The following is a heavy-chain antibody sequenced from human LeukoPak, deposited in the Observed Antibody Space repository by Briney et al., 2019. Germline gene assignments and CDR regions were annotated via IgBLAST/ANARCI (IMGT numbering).Heavy chain of an antibody. CDR2: YYSGST. CDR1: GGSVSTSNW. V-gene: IGHV4-61*01. CDR3: ATSRGSDGSGNY. Sequence: SETLSLTCTVSGGSVSTSNWWSWIRQPPGKGLEWIGSYYSGSTNYNSSLKSRVTTSVDTSKNQFSLMLSSVTAADTAVYYCATSRGSDGSGNYWGQGTLVTVSS. D-gene: IGHD3-10*01. J-gene: IGHJ4*02.